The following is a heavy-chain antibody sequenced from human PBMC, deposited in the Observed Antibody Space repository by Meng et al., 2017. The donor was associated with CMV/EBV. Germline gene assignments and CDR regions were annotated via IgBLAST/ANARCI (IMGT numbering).Heavy chain of an antibody. J-gene: IGHJ6*02. CDR2: IIPILGIA. D-gene: IGHD6-6*01. Sequence: SVKVSCKASGGTFSSYATSWVRQAPGQGLEWMGGIIPILGIANYAQKFQGRVTITADKSTSTAYMELSSLRSEDTAVYYCARSDSSSTNYYYYGMDVWGQGTTVTVSS. V-gene: IGHV1-69*10. CDR1: GGTFSSYA. CDR3: ARSDSSSTNYYYYGMDV.